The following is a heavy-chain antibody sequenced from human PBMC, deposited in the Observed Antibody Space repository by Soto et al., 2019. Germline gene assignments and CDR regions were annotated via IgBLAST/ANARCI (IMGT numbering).Heavy chain of an antibody. J-gene: IGHJ3*02. CDR2: ISSNGGST. D-gene: IGHD3-22*01. V-gene: IGHV3-64D*06. Sequence: GWSLRLSCSSSVFTFISYAMHWVRQAPGKGLEYVSAISSNGGSTYYADSVKGRFTISRDNSKNTLYLQMSSLRAEDTAVYYCVRGRYYYDSSGYYSPRYDAFDIWGQGTMVTVSS. CDR3: VRGRYYYDSSGYYSPRYDAFDI. CDR1: VFTFISYA.